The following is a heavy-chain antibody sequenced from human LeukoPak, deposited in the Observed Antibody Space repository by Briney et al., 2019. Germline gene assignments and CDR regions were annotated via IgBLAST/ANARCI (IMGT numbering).Heavy chain of an antibody. D-gene: IGHD1-1*01. Sequence: PSETLSLTCAVYGGSFSGYYWSWIRQPPGKGLEWIGEINHSGSTNYNPSLKSRVTISVDTSKNQFSLKLSSVTAEDTAVYYCAKGLRGTPVDYWGQGTLVTVSS. CDR3: AKGLRGTPVDY. CDR2: INHSGST. V-gene: IGHV4-34*01. CDR1: GGSFSGYY. J-gene: IGHJ4*02.